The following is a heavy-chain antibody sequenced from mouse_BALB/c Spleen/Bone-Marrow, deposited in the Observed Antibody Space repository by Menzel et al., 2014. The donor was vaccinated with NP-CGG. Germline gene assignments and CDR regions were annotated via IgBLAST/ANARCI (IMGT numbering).Heavy chain of an antibody. CDR2: INPDSSTI. D-gene: IGHD2-1*01. CDR3: ARNGYYGYSDY. J-gene: IGHJ2*01. CDR1: GFDFSRYW. Sequence: EVQVVESGGGLVQPGGSLKLSCAASGFDFSRYWMSWVRQAPGKGLEWIGEINPDSSTINYTPSLKDKFIISRDNAKNTLYLQMSRVRSEDTALYYCARNGYYGYSDYWGQGTTLTVSS. V-gene: IGHV4-1*02.